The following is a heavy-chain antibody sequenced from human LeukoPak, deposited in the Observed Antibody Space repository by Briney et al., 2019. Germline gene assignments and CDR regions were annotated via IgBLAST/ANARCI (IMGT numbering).Heavy chain of an antibody. D-gene: IGHD3-9*01. CDR1: GCTFTSYG. CDR3: ARDLYYDILALVY. J-gene: IGHJ4*02. V-gene: IGHV1-18*01. CDR2: ISAYNGNT. Sequence: GASVKASCKASGCTFTSYGTSWVRQAPGQGLEWMGWISAYNGNTNYAQKLQGRVTMTTDTSTSTAYMELRSLRSDDTAVYYCARDLYYDILALVYWGQGTQVTVSS.